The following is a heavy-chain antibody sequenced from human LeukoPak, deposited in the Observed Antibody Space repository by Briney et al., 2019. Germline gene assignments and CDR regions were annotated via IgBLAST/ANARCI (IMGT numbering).Heavy chain of an antibody. D-gene: IGHD4-17*01. CDR3: AEELPGDYGGAFDI. Sequence: GGSLRLSCAASGFTFSSYGMHWVRQAPGKGLEWVAVISYDGSNKYYADSVKGRFTISRDNSTLYLQMNSLRAEDTAVYYCAEELPGDYGGAFDIWGQGTMVTVSS. J-gene: IGHJ3*02. CDR1: GFTFSSYG. V-gene: IGHV3-30*18. CDR2: ISYDGSNK.